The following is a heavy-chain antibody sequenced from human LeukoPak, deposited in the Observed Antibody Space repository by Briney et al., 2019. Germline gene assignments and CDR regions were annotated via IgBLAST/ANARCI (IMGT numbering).Heavy chain of an antibody. J-gene: IGHJ4*02. V-gene: IGHV4-34*01. CDR1: GGSFSGYY. Sequence: PSETLSLTCAVYGGSFSGYYWSWIRQPPGKGLEWIGEINHSGSTNYNPSLKSRVTISVDTSKNQFSLKLSSVTAADTAVYYCARLVTKDRKYYYDSSGYNKFDYWGQGTLVTVSS. D-gene: IGHD3-22*01. CDR2: INHSGST. CDR3: ARLVTKDRKYYYDSSGYNKFDY.